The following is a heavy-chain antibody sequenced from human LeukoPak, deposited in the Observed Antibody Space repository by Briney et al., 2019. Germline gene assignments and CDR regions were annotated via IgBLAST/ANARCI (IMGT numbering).Heavy chain of an antibody. CDR1: GGSFSGYY. V-gene: IGHV4-34*01. J-gene: IGHJ6*03. Sequence: PSETLSLTCAVYGGSFSGYYWSWIRQPPGKGLEWIGEINHSGSTNYNPSLKSRVTISVDTSKNQFSLKLSPVTAADTAVYYCARGVIGYCSGGSCYLGDYYYYMDVWGKGTTVTVSS. CDR3: ARGVIGYCSGGSCYLGDYYYYMDV. D-gene: IGHD2-15*01. CDR2: INHSGST.